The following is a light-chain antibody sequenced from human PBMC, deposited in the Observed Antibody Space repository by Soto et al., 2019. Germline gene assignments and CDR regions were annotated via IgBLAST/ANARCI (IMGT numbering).Light chain of an antibody. CDR2: GAS. J-gene: IGKJ4*01. CDR3: QQYGSSLGVT. Sequence: EIVLTQSPGTLSLTPGERATLSCRASQSVTSSYLAWYQQKPGQAPRLLIYGASSRATGIPDRFSGSGSGTDFTLTISRLEPEDFAVYYCQQYGSSLGVTFGGGTKVDI. V-gene: IGKV3-20*01. CDR1: QSVTSSY.